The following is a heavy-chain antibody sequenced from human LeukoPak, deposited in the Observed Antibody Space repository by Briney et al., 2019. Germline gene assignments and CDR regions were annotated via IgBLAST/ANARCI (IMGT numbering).Heavy chain of an antibody. V-gene: IGHV3-74*01. D-gene: IGHD7-27*01. Sequence: GGSLRLSCAASGFAFSSNWMHRVRQTPGKGLVWVSRINSGGSGTSYAASVEGRFTISRDNAKNTLYLQMNSLRAEDTAVYYCATSLGPLTEYWGQGTLVTVSS. CDR3: ATSLGPLTEY. J-gene: IGHJ4*02. CDR1: GFAFSSNW. CDR2: INSGGSGT.